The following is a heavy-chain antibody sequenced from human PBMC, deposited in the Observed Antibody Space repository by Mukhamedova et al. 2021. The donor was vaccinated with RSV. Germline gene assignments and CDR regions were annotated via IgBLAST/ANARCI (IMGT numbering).Heavy chain of an antibody. CDR2: IYHSGST. D-gene: IGHD3-3*01. V-gene: IGHV4-38-2*02. CDR3: ARDPVSYDFWSGYYVSAYFDY. J-gene: IGHJ4*01. Sequence: GWIRQPPGKGLEWIGSIYHSGSTYYNPSLKSRVTISVDTSKNQFSLKLSSVTAADTAVYYCARDPVSYDFWSGYYVSAYFDYWG.